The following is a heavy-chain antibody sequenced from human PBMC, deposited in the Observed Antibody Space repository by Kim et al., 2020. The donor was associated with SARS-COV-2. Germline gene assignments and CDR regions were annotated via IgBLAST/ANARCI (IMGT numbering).Heavy chain of an antibody. D-gene: IGHD6-13*01. CDR2: SRNKPKSYTT. V-gene: IGHV3-72*01. J-gene: IGHJ4*02. CDR1: GFTFSDHY. Sequence: GGSLRLSCAASGFTFSDHYMDWVRQAPGKGLEWVGRSRNKPKSYTTEYAASVKGRFMISRDDSKNSVDLQMNSLRTEDTAVYYCVRGGLYGSSWVLDSWGQGALVTVSS. CDR3: VRGGLYGSSWVLDS.